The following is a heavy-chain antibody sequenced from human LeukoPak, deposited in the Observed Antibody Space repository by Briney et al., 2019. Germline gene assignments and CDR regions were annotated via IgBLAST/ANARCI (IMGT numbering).Heavy chain of an antibody. D-gene: IGHD1-20*01. Sequence: PSQTLSLTCTVSGGSISSSNYYWSWIRQPPGKGLEWIGYIYYSGSTYYNPSLKSRVTISVDTSKNQFSLKLSSVTAADTAVYYCTREPRTGRDPITWGRGTLVTVSS. J-gene: IGHJ4*02. CDR3: TREPRTGRDPIT. V-gene: IGHV4-30-4*08. CDR1: GGSISSSNYY. CDR2: IYYSGST.